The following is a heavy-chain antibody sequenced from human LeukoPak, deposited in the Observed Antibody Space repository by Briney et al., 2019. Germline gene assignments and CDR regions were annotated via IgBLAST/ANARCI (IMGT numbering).Heavy chain of an antibody. CDR3: ANHNYGSGSYYSQYYFDY. V-gene: IGHV3-30*18. Sequence: GGSLRLSCAASGFTFSSYGMHWVRQAPGKGLEWVAVISYDGSNKYYADSVKGRFTISRDNSKNTLYLQMNSLRAEDTAVYYCANHNYGSGSYYSQYYFDYWGQGTLVTVSS. D-gene: IGHD3-10*01. CDR2: ISYDGSNK. CDR1: GFTFSSYG. J-gene: IGHJ4*02.